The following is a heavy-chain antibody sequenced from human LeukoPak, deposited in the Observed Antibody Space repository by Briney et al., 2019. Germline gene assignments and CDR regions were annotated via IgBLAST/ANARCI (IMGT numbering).Heavy chain of an antibody. CDR3: ARGSWITMIVKDDAFDI. J-gene: IGHJ3*02. CDR2: MNPNSGNT. Sequence: VASVKVSCKASGYTFTSYDINWVRQATGQVLEWMGWMNPNSGNTGYAQKFQGRVTMTRNTSISTAYMELSSLRSEDTAVYYCARGSWITMIVKDDAFDIWGQGTMVTVSS. CDR1: GYTFTSYD. D-gene: IGHD3-22*01. V-gene: IGHV1-8*01.